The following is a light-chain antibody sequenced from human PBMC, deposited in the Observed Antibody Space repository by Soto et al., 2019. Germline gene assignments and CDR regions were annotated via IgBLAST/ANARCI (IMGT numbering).Light chain of an antibody. Sequence: DIVMTQSPDSLAVSLGERATINCKSSQSVLYSSNNKNYLAWYQQKSGQPPKLLIYWASTRESGVHDRFSGSGSGTDFTLTISSLQAEDVAVYYCQQSYTTPLTFDGGTKVEIK. CDR2: WAS. CDR3: QQSYTTPLT. J-gene: IGKJ4*01. CDR1: QSVLYSSNNKNY. V-gene: IGKV4-1*01.